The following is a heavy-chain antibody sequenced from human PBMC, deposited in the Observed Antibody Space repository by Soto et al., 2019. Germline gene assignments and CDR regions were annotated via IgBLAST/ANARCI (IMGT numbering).Heavy chain of an antibody. CDR1: GGSFSGYY. Sequence: QVQLQQWGAGLLKPSETLSLTCAVYGGSFSGYYWTWIRQSPEKWLEWIGEVNHSGTTYYNPSLKTRVTISVPTPQTQFSLKMSSVTAADTAVYYCARGIGYCSSINCYSSRRLRFDSWGQGTLVTVSS. V-gene: IGHV4-34*01. D-gene: IGHD2-2*01. CDR2: VNHSGTT. CDR3: ARGIGYCSSINCYSSRRLRFDS. J-gene: IGHJ4*02.